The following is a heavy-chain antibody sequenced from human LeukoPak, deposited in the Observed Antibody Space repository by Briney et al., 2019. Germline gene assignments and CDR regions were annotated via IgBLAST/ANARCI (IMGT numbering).Heavy chain of an antibody. D-gene: IGHD6-13*01. CDR2: ISYDGSNK. Sequence: SGRSLRLSCAASGFTFCSYGMHWVRQAPGKGLEWVAVISYDGSNKYYADSVKGRFTISRDNSKNTLYLQMNSLRAEDTAVYYCAKRGILSYSSSWNYFDYWGQGTLVTISS. CDR1: GFTFCSYG. CDR3: AKRGILSYSSSWNYFDY. V-gene: IGHV3-30*18. J-gene: IGHJ4*02.